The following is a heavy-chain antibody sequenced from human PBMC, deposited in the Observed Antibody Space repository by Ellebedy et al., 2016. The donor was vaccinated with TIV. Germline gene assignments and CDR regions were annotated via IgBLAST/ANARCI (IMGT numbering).Heavy chain of an antibody. V-gene: IGHV3-7*01. CDR2: IKQDGSEK. J-gene: IGHJ3*02. Sequence: GGSLRLSXAASGFTLSSYWMNWVRQAPGKGLEWVANIKQDGSEKYYVDSVKGRFTISRDNAKNSLYLQMNSLRAEDSAVYYCARDGAGDLEAFDIWGQGTMVTVSS. D-gene: IGHD7-27*01. CDR1: GFTLSSYW. CDR3: ARDGAGDLEAFDI.